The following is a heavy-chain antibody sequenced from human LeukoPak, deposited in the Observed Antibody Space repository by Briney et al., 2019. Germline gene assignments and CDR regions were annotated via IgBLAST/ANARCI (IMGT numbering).Heavy chain of an antibody. CDR2: ITESGSYQ. CDR3: AREDGGTPDY. Sequence: GGSLRLSCAVSGFTFSSYSMNWVRQAPGKGLEWVSSITESGSYQYYADSVKGRFTISRDNAKNSLYLQMNSLRAEDTAVYYCAREDGGTPDYWGQGTPVTVSS. D-gene: IGHD4-23*01. V-gene: IGHV3-21*01. CDR1: GFTFSSYS. J-gene: IGHJ4*02.